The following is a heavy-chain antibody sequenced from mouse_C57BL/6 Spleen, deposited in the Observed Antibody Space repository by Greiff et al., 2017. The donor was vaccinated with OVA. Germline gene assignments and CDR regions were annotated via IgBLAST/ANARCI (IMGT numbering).Heavy chain of an antibody. J-gene: IGHJ2*01. CDR2: IDPSDSYT. Sequence: QVQLQQSGAELVMPGASVKLSCKASGYTFTSYWMHWVKQRPGQGLEWIGEIDPSDSYTNYNQKFKGKSTLTVDKSSSTAYMQLSSLTSEDSAVYYCARYLGGTPHYGSSYYFDYWGQGTTLTVSS. D-gene: IGHD1-1*01. CDR3: ARYLGGTPHYGSSYYFDY. CDR1: GYTFTSYW. V-gene: IGHV1-69*01.